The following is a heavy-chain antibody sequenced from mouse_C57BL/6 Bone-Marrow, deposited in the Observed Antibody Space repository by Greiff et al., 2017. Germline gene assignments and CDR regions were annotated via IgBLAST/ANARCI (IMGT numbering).Heavy chain of an antibody. CDR1: GYTFTSYW. CDR2: IDPSDSET. D-gene: IGHD4-1*01. Sequence: VKLKQPGAELVRPGSSVKLSCKASGYTFTSYWMHWVKQRPIQGLEWIGNIDPSDSETHYNQKFKDKATLTVDKSSSTAYMQLSSLTSEDSAVYYCARNWVRAMDYWGQGTSVTVSS. V-gene: IGHV1-52*01. J-gene: IGHJ4*01. CDR3: ARNWVRAMDY.